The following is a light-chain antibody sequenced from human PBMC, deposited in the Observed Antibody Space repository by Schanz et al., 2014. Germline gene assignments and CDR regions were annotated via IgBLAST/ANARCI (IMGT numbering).Light chain of an antibody. CDR1: SSDVGGYNY. Sequence: QSALTQPASVSGSPGQSITISCTATSSDVGGYNYVSWYQQHPGKAPKLMIYDVTNRPSGVSSRFSGSKSANTASLTISGLQAEDEADYYCSSYTSSSTWVFGGGTKLTVL. V-gene: IGLV2-14*03. CDR2: DVT. CDR3: SSYTSSSTWV. J-gene: IGLJ3*02.